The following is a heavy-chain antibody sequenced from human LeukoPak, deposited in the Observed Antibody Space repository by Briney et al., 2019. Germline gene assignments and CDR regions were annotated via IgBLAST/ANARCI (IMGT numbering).Heavy chain of an antibody. CDR1: GYTFTSYG. J-gene: IGHJ6*03. CDR2: ISAYNGNT. V-gene: IGHV1-18*01. CDR3: ARDFGAADYYYMDV. D-gene: IGHD6-13*01. Sequence: GASVKVSCKASGYTFTSYGISWVRQAPGQGLEWMGWISAYNGNTNYAQKLQGRVTMTTDTSTSTAYMGLRSLRSDDTAVYYCARDFGAADYYYMDVWGKGTTVTVSS.